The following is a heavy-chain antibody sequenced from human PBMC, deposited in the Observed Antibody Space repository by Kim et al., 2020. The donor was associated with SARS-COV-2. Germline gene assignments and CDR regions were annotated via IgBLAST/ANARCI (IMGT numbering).Heavy chain of an antibody. CDR1: GYTFTGYY. CDR3: ARRGIAARHAYYYYMDV. CDR2: INPNSGGT. D-gene: IGHD6-6*01. J-gene: IGHJ6*03. V-gene: IGHV1-2*06. Sequence: ASVKVSCKASGYTFTGYYMHWVRQAPGQGLEWMGRINPNSGGTNYAQKFQGRVTMTRDTSISTAYMELSRLRSDDTAVYYCARRGIAARHAYYYYMDVWGKGTTVTVSS.